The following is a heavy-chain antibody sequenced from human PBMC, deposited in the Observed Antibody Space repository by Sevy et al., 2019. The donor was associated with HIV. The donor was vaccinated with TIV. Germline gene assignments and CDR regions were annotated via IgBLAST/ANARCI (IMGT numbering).Heavy chain of an antibody. J-gene: IGHJ4*02. CDR2: ISGSGDST. V-gene: IGHV3-23*01. D-gene: IGHD1-26*01. Sequence: GGSLRLSCAASGFTFNNYVMNWVRQAPGKGLEWVSAISGSGDSTYYADSVKGGFTISRDNSKNTLYLQMNSLRAEDTAVYCCAKDLFSGIYYFDYWGQGTLVTVSS. CDR3: AKDLFSGIYYFDY. CDR1: GFTFNNYV.